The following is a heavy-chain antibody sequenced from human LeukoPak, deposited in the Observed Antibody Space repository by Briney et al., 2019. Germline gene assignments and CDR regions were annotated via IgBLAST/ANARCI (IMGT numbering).Heavy chain of an antibody. CDR2: IYYSGST. J-gene: IGHJ4*02. D-gene: IGHD3-10*01. CDR1: GGSISSYY. CDR3: ARSYDRILLWLGELYY. Sequence: SETLSLTCTVSGGSISSYYWSWIRQPPGKGLECIGYIYYSGSTNYNPSLKSRVTISVDTSKNQFSLKLSSVTAADTAVYYCARSYDRILLWLGELYYWGEGTLVTVSS. V-gene: IGHV4-59*01.